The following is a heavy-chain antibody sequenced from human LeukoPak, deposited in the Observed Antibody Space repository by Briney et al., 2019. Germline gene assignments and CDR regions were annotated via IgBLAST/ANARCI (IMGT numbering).Heavy chain of an antibody. CDR3: ARAGYNSGYDY. V-gene: IGHV3-7*05. CDR1: GFTFSSYW. J-gene: IGHJ4*02. Sequence: PGGSLRLSCAASGFTFSSYWMAWVRQAPGKGLEWLANIKRDGSGKYYVDSVKGRFTISGDNAKNSLYLQMNSLRAEDTAVYYCARAGYNSGYDYWGQGTLVTVSS. D-gene: IGHD6-19*01. CDR2: IKRDGSGK.